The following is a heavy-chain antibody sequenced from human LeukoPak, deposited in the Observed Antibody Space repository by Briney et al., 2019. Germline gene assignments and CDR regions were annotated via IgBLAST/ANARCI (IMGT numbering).Heavy chain of an antibody. CDR2: INHSGST. CDR1: GGSFSGYY. CDR3: ARGESHSSSWYWLEAGGYYFDY. Sequence: SETLSLTCAVYGGSFSGYYWSWIRQPPGKGLEWIGEINHSGSTNYDPSLKSRVTISVDTSKNQFSLKLGSVTAADTAVYYCARGESHSSSWYWLEAGGYYFDYWGQGTLVTVSS. V-gene: IGHV4-34*01. D-gene: IGHD6-13*01. J-gene: IGHJ4*02.